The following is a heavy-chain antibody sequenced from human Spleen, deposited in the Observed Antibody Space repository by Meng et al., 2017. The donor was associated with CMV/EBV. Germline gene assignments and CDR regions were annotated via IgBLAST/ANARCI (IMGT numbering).Heavy chain of an antibody. Sequence: GESRKISCTASGFTSRSYAMTWVRQTPGKGLEWVSTLNGGSSEVHYAYPVKGRFTISSDDSRDTLYLQMHSLRAEDTAGNYCAILTISYYFDYWGQGTLVTVSS. CDR2: LNGGSSEV. V-gene: IGHV3-23*01. CDR3: AILTISYYFDY. CDR1: GFTSRSYA. D-gene: IGHD3-3*02. J-gene: IGHJ4*02.